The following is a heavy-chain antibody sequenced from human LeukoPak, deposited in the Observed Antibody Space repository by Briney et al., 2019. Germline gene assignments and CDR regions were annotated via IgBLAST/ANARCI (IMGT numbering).Heavy chain of an antibody. Sequence: GGSLRLSCAASGFTFSSCAMTWVRQAPGKGLGWVSGISGSGGNTYYADSVRGRLSISRDNSKNTLYLQVNSLRAEDTAVYYCAGSNGCGGNSRYYFDYWGQGTLVTVSS. D-gene: IGHD4-23*01. CDR3: AGSNGCGGNSRYYFDY. CDR1: GFTFSSCA. J-gene: IGHJ4*02. V-gene: IGHV3-23*01. CDR2: ISGSGGNT.